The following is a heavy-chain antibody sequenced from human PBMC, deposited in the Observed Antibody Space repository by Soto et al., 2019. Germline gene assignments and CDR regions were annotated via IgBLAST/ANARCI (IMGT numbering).Heavy chain of an antibody. CDR2: IFLNDEK. V-gene: IGHV2-26*01. Sequence: QVTLKESGPVLVKPTETLTLTCSVSGFSLSDARMGVSWIRQPPGKALEWLAHIFLNDEKAYSTSMKSRLTSSKDTSISQVVLTMANMYPVDTGTYFCARVRQWDGSNSYYYWGQGTLVTVSS. CDR3: ARVRQWDGSNSYYY. J-gene: IGHJ4*02. D-gene: IGHD2-21*02. CDR1: GFSLSDARMG.